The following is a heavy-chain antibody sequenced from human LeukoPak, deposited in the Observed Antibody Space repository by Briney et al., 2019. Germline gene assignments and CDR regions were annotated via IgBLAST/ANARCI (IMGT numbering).Heavy chain of an antibody. CDR2: ISYLSSHL. CDR3: GRAFPPLRTSSAGDL. D-gene: IGHD3-16*01. CDR1: GFTFSDYD. Sequence: GGPLRLSCSASGFTFSDYDMNWVRQAPGKGLEWVSSISYLSSHLYYGDSVKGRSSISRDNAKNSLYLQMNSLGAEDTAIYYCGRAFPPLRTSSAGDLWGQGVLVTVS. J-gene: IGHJ4*02. V-gene: IGHV3-21*01.